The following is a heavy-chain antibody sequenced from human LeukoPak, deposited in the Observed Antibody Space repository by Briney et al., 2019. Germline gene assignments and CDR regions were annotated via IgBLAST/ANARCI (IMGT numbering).Heavy chain of an antibody. V-gene: IGHV4-61*02. Sequence: PSQTLSLTCTVSGGSISSGSYYWSWIRQPAGKGLEWIGRIYTSGSTNYNPSLKSRVTISVDTSKNQFSLRLSSVTAADTAVYYCARGKAPYYFDYWGQGTLVTVSS. CDR1: GGSISSGSYY. CDR2: IYTSGST. CDR3: ARGKAPYYFDY. J-gene: IGHJ4*02. D-gene: IGHD6-6*01.